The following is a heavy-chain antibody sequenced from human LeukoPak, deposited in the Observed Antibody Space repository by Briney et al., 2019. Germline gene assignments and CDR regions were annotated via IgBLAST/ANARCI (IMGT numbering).Heavy chain of an antibody. D-gene: IGHD4/OR15-4a*01. Sequence: SVKVSCKASGGTFSSYAISWVRQAPGQGLEWMGRIIPIFGTANYAQKFQGRVTITADKSTSTAYMELSSLRSEDTAVYYCAREGPRANSYFDYWGQGTLVTVSS. CDR2: IIPIFGTA. V-gene: IGHV1-69*06. CDR3: AREGPRANSYFDY. CDR1: GGTFSSYA. J-gene: IGHJ4*02.